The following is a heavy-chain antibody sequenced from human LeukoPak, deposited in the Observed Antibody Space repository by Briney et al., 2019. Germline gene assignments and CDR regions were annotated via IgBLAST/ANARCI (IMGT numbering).Heavy chain of an antibody. J-gene: IGHJ4*02. D-gene: IGHD6-13*01. V-gene: IGHV3-11*04. CDR1: GFIFSDYS. CDR2: ISNSGSTI. Sequence: GGSLRLSCAASGFIFSDYSMTWIRQAPGKGLEWVSYISNSGSTIYYADSVKGRFTISRDNAKNSLYLQMNSLRAEDTAIYYCARRPYSSHFYSFDYWGQGTLVTVSS. CDR3: ARRPYSSHFYSFDY.